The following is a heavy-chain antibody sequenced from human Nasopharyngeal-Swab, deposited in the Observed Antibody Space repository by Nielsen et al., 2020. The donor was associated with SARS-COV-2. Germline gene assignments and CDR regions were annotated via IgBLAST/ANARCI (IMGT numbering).Heavy chain of an antibody. CDR1: GGSISSYY. Sequence: GSLRLSCTVSGGSISSYYWSWIRQPPGKGLEWIGYIYYSGSTNYNPSLKSRVTISVYTSKNQFSLKLSSVTAADTAVYYCARERSKYYGWGDDAFDIWGQGTMVTVSS. V-gene: IGHV4-59*13. D-gene: IGHD3-10*01. J-gene: IGHJ3*02. CDR3: ARERSKYYGWGDDAFDI. CDR2: IYYSGST.